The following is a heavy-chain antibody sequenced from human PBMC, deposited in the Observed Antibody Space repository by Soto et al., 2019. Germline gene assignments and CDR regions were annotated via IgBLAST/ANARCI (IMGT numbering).Heavy chain of an antibody. CDR1: GFTSSLYS. CDR3: VRARSTDSRPDY. Sequence: GSLILSCAASGFTSSLYSMIWVRPAPGKGLEWVASITSSSSYIYYEDSLKGRFTISRDNAKNSLFLQLDSLRAEDTAVYFCVRARSTDSRPDYWGQGTLVTVSS. V-gene: IGHV3-21*01. CDR2: ITSSSSYI. D-gene: IGHD3-22*01. J-gene: IGHJ4*02.